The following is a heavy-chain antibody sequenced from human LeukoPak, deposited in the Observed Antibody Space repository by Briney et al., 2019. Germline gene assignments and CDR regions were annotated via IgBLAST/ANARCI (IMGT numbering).Heavy chain of an antibody. CDR3: ASEASISSTWYGGDY. CDR2: ISSSSSYI. V-gene: IGHV3-21*01. J-gene: IGHJ4*02. D-gene: IGHD6-13*01. Sequence: GGSLRLSCAASGFTFSSYSMNWVRQAPGKGLEWVSSISSSSSYIYYADSVKGRFTISRDNAKNSLYLQMNSLRAEDTAAYYCASEASISSTWYGGDYWGQGTLVTVSS. CDR1: GFTFSSYS.